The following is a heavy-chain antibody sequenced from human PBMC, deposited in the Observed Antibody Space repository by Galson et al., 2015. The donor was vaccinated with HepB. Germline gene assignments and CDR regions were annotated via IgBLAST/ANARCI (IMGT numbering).Heavy chain of an antibody. D-gene: IGHD2-2*03. CDR1: GYSFTNSW. Sequence: SGAEVKKPGESLKMSCKGSGYSFTNSWIGWVRQMPGKGLEWMGVIYPGNSDTRYNPSFQGQVTISADNSINTAYLQWSSLKASDTAIYYCARTWMGLHFDYWGQGTLLTVSS. V-gene: IGHV5-51*03. CDR3: ARTWMGLHFDY. CDR2: IYPGNSDT. J-gene: IGHJ4*02.